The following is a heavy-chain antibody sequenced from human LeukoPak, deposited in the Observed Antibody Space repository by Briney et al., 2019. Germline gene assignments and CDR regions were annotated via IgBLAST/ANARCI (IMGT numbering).Heavy chain of an antibody. D-gene: IGHD3-22*01. CDR1: GFTFSRLA. CDR3: AKDHESDGYPCLDH. J-gene: IGHJ4*02. CDR2: ISASGP. Sequence: GGSLRLSCAASGFTFSRLAMTWVRQAPGKGLKWVSTISASGPYYADAVRGRFTISRDNSRNTLSLQMDSLRAEDTAVYYCAKDHESDGYPCLDHWGLGTLVTVSS. V-gene: IGHV3-23*01.